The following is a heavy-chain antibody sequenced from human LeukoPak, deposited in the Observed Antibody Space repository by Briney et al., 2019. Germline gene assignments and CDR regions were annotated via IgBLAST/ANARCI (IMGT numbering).Heavy chain of an antibody. CDR1: GYTLTSYG. CDR3: ARTGGSFPRDDP. D-gene: IGHD1-26*01. V-gene: IGHV1-18*01. Sequence: GASVKVSCKASGYTLTSYGISWVRQAPGQGLEWMGWIRGYSGNANYAQKLQGRVTMTTDTSTSTAYMELRSLRSDDTAVYYCARTGGSFPRDDPWGQGTLVTVSS. J-gene: IGHJ5*02. CDR2: IRGYSGNA.